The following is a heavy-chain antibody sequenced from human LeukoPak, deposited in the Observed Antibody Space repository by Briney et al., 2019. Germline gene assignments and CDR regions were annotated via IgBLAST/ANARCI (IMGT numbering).Heavy chain of an antibody. CDR1: GGSISSGDYY. V-gene: IGHV4-30-4*08. J-gene: IGHJ5*02. Sequence: SETLSLTCTVSGGSISSGDYYWSWIRQPPWKGLEWIGYIYYSGSTYYNPSLKSRVTISVDTSKNQFSLKLSSVTAADTAVYYCARDYLSSNWFDPWGQGTLVTVSS. D-gene: IGHD3-10*01. CDR2: IYYSGST. CDR3: ARDYLSSNWFDP.